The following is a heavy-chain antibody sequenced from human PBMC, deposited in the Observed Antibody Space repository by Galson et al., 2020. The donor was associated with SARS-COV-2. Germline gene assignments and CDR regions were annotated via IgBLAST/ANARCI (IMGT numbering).Heavy chain of an antibody. D-gene: IGHD3-16*01. CDR1: GGSINDYY. CDR3: ARGLPYYYGMEF. CDR2: FYDIGST. Sequence: SETLSLTCTVSGGSINDYYWNWIRQTPGKGLHWIGCFYDIGSTKYNPSLKSRVTIEVGTSRNLFSLRLSSVTAADTAVYYCARGLPYYYGMEFWGHWTTFTVS. J-gene: IGHJ6*02. V-gene: IGHV4-59*01.